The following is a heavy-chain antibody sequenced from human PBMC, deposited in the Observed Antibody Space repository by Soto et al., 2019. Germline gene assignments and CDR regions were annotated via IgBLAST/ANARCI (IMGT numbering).Heavy chain of an antibody. CDR3: ARDREGYCSSSTCYQTPQYFYGMDV. Sequence: SQTLSLTCAITGDSLSSDSAAWNWIRQSPSRGLEWLGRTYYRSQWYYDYAVSVKSRITINPDTSKNQFSLQLNSVTPEDTAVYYCARDREGYCSSSTCYQTPQYFYGMDVWGQGTTVPVSS. D-gene: IGHD2-2*01. CDR1: GDSLSSDSAA. CDR2: TYYRSQWYY. J-gene: IGHJ6*02. V-gene: IGHV6-1*01.